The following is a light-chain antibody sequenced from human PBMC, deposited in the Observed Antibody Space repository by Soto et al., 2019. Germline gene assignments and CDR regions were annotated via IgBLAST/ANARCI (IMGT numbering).Light chain of an antibody. CDR3: SSYTSSSTWV. V-gene: IGLV2-18*02. J-gene: IGLJ3*02. Sequence: QSALTQPPSVSGSPGQSVTISCTGTSSDVGGYNRVSWYQQPPGTGPKLMIYEVSNRPSGVPDRFSGSKSGNTASLTISGLQAEDEADYYCSSYTSSSTWVFGGGTKLTVL. CDR1: SSDVGGYNR. CDR2: EVS.